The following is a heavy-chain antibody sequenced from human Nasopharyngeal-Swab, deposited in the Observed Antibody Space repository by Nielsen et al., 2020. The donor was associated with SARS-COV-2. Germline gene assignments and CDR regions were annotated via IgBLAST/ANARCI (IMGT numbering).Heavy chain of an antibody. Sequence: SETLSLTCAVYGGSFSGYYWSWIRQPPGKGLEWIGEINHSGSTNYNPSLKSRVTISVDTSKNQFSLKLSSVTAADTAVYYCARYCSGGSCYSGFDYWGQGTLVTVSS. CDR1: GGSFSGYY. D-gene: IGHD2-15*01. J-gene: IGHJ4*02. CDR3: ARYCSGGSCYSGFDY. CDR2: INHSGST. V-gene: IGHV4-34*01.